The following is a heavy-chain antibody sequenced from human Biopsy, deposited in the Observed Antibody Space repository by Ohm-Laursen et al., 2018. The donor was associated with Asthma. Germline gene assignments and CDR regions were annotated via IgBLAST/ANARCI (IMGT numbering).Heavy chain of an antibody. D-gene: IGHD2-8*01. J-gene: IGHJ4*02. Sequence: SLRLSCTASGFTFSNAWMSWVRQAPGKGLEWVARIKSKTDGGTTDYAAPVKGRFTISRDDSKNTLYLQMNSLKTEDTAVYYCTTDALLYSSADYWGQGTRVTVSA. CDR1: GFTFSNAW. CDR3: TTDALLYSSADY. V-gene: IGHV3-15*01. CDR2: IKSKTDGGTT.